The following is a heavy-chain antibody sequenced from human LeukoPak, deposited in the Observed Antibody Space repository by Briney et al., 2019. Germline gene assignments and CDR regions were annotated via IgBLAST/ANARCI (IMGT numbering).Heavy chain of an antibody. D-gene: IGHD6-6*01. CDR3: AKGKYSSSSWSFDY. J-gene: IGHJ4*02. Sequence: SGGSLRLSCAASGFTFSSYAMSWVRQAPGKGLEWVSAISGSGGSTYYADSVKGRFTISRDNSKNTLYLQMNSLRAEDTAVYYCAKGKYSSSSWSFDYWGQGTLVTVSS. CDR1: GFTFSSYA. V-gene: IGHV3-23*01. CDR2: ISGSGGST.